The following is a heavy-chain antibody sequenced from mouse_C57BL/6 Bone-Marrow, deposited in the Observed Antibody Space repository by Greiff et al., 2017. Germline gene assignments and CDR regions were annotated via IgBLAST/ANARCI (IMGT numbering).Heavy chain of an antibody. CDR1: GYTFTSYW. CDR3: ARGWDYYAMDY. D-gene: IGHD2-3*01. J-gene: IGHJ4*01. V-gene: IGHV1-55*01. Sequence: QVQLQQPGAELVKPGASVKMSCKASGYTFTSYWITWVKQRPGQGLEWIGDIYPGSGSTNYNEKFKSKATLAVDTSSSTAYMQLSSLTSEDSAVYYCARGWDYYAMDYWGQGTSVTVSS. CDR2: IYPGSGST.